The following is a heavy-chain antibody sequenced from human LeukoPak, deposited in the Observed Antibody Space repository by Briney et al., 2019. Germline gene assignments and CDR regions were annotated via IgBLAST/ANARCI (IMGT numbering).Heavy chain of an antibody. CDR3: ASSEHSHGRPCVY. D-gene: IGHD5-18*01. J-gene: IGHJ4*02. CDR2: FSSSGTFI. Sequence: GVSRRLSCAASSCALSSYVMNQVRQAPGKGLESVSHFSSSGTFIYYADSVNGQFTISRDNAKNSLNLQMNSRRAEDTAVYYCASSEHSHGRPCVYWGQGTLVTVSS. V-gene: IGHV3-48*03. CDR1: SCALSSYV.